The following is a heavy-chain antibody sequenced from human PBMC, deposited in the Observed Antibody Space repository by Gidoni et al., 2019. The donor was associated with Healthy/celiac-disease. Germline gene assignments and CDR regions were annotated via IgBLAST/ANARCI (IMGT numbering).Heavy chain of an antibody. CDR2: IWYDGSNK. CDR1: GLTFSSYG. V-gene: IGHV3-33*08. J-gene: IGHJ4*02. Sequence: QVQLVESGGGVVQPGRSLRLSCAASGLTFSSYGMHWVRQAPGKGLAWLAVIWYDGSNKYYADSGKGRFTISRDNSKNTLYLQMNSLRAEDTAVYYCARDSGVTEYYYGSGSYGPTDYWGQGTLVTVSS. CDR3: ARDSGVTEYYYGSGSYGPTDY. D-gene: IGHD3-10*01.